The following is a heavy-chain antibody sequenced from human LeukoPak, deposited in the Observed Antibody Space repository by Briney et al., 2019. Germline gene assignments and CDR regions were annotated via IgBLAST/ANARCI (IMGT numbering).Heavy chain of an antibody. V-gene: IGHV3-23*01. J-gene: IGHJ4*02. CDR2: ISDSGGST. CDR1: GITLSNYG. CDR3: AKRGVVIRVILVGFHKEAYYFDS. D-gene: IGHD3-22*01. Sequence: QSGGSLRLSCAVSGITLSNYGMSWVRQAPGKGLEWVSGISDSGGSTNYADSVKGRFTISRDNPKNTLYLQMNRLRDEDTAVYFCAKRGVVIRVILVGFHKEAYYFDSWGQGALVTVSS.